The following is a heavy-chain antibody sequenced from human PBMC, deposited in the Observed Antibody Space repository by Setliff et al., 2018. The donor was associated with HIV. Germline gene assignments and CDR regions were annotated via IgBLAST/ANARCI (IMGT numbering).Heavy chain of an antibody. CDR3: ARSPYGDYGLDY. CDR2: ISNSGSTI. D-gene: IGHD4-17*01. CDR1: GFTFSSYE. V-gene: IGHV3-48*03. J-gene: IGHJ4*02. Sequence: PGGSLRLSCAASGFTFSSYEMNWVRQAPGKGLEWVSYISNSGSTIYYADSVKGRFAISRDNAKNSLYLQMNTLRAEDTAVYFCARSPYGDYGLDYWGQGTLVTVSS.